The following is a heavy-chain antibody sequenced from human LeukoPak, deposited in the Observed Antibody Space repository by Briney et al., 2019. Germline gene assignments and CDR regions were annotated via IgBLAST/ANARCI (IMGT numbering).Heavy chain of an antibody. CDR2: TYYSGST. J-gene: IGHJ4*02. V-gene: IGHV4-39*07. D-gene: IGHD3-10*01. CDR1: GGSISSSSYY. CDR3: ARDHYRGFDY. Sequence: PSETLSLTCTVSGGSISSSSYYWGWIRQPPGKGLEWIGSTYYSGSTYYNPSLKSRVTISVDTSKNQFSLKLSSVTAADTAVYYCARDHYRGFDYWGQGTLVTVSS.